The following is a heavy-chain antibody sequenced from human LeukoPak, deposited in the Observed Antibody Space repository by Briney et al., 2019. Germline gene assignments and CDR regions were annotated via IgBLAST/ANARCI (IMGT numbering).Heavy chain of an antibody. CDR1: GFTFSSYS. D-gene: IGHD4-17*01. V-gene: IGHV3-21*01. CDR3: ASIYGDYDGY. J-gene: IGHJ4*02. Sequence: PGGSLRLSCAASGFTFSSYSMNWVRQAPGEGLEWVSSISSSSSYIYYADSVKGRFTISRDNAKNSLYLQMNSLRAEDTAVYYCASIYGDYDGYWGQGTLVTVSS. CDR2: ISSSSSYI.